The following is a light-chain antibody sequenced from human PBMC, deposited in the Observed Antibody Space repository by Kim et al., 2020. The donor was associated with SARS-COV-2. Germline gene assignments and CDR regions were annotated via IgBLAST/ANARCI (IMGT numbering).Light chain of an antibody. V-gene: IGLV3-19*01. CDR2: GEN. Sequence: ALGQTVRITCQGDSLRTFFASWYQQKPGQAPLLVIFGENTRPSGIPDRFSASSSGNTASLTITGAQAEDEADYYCSSRDNSGKRWLFGGGTQLTVL. J-gene: IGLJ3*02. CDR3: SSRDNSGKRWL. CDR1: SLRTFF.